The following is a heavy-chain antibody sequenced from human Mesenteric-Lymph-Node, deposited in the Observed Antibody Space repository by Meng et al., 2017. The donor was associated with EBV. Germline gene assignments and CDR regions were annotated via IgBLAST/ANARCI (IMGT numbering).Heavy chain of an antibody. V-gene: IGHV2-5*02. J-gene: IGHJ4*02. CDR3: AHQGFSTSFGY. D-gene: IGHD2-2*01. Sequence: QSPLKESGPTLVKPTQTLTLTCTFSGFSLTTSGVAVGWIRQPPGGALECLALVYWDDDKRYSPSLKSRLTITKDTSKNQVVLTMTNMDPVDTATYYCAHQGFSTSFGYWGQGTLVTVSS. CDR1: GFSLTTSGVA. CDR2: VYWDDDK.